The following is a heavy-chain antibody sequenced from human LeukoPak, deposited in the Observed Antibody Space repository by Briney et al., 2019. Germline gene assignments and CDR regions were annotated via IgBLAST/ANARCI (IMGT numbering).Heavy chain of an antibody. V-gene: IGHV3-66*04. J-gene: IGHJ4*02. CDR2: IYSGGTR. CDR3: TRLPGNHDSSGYYYTGNY. Sequence: GGSLRLSCSVSGFTVSTNYMSWVRRAPGKGLEWVSVIYSGGTRYYADSVKGRFTISRDDSKNTAYLQMNSLKTEDTAVYYCTRLPGNHDSSGYYYTGNYWGQGTLVTVSS. CDR1: GFTVSTNY. D-gene: IGHD3-22*01.